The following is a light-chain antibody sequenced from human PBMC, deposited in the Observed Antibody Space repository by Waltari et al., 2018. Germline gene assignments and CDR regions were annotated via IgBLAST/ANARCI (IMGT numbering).Light chain of an antibody. CDR2: WAS. V-gene: IGKV4-1*01. CDR3: QQYYSTPRT. J-gene: IGKJ2*01. Sequence: DIVMTQSPDSLAVSPGEGAPINCKSSQRVLSSSNNKNYLAWYQQKPGQPPKLVIYWASTRESGVPDRFSGSGSGTDFTLTISSLQAEDVAVYYCQQYYSTPRTFGQGTKLEIK. CDR1: QRVLSSSNNKNY.